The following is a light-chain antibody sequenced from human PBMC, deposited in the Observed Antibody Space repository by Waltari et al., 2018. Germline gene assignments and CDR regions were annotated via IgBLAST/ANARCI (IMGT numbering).Light chain of an antibody. CDR1: TSHIRSHY. V-gene: IGLV1-47*01. CDR2: KND. Sequence: SVLTQPPSASGTPGQRVIISCSGGTSHIRSHYVYWYQHVPGTAPKLLIYKNDQRPSGVPDRFSASKSGTSASLAIVGLRSEDEATYYCVAWDDSRSGRLFGGGTKVTVL. J-gene: IGLJ2*01. CDR3: VAWDDSRSGRL.